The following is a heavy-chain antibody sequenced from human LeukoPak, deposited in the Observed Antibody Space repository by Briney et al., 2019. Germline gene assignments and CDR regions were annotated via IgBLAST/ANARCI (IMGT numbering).Heavy chain of an antibody. V-gene: IGHV1-46*01. Sequence: ASVKVSSTASGYTFTSYYMHWVRQAPGQGLEWMGIINPSGGSTSYAQKFQGRVTMTRDTSTSTVYMEVSSLISEDAALYYCGREGKAAYCGGVCHSLRAHDGFDIWGQGTMVSVFS. D-gene: IGHD2-21*02. CDR3: GREGKAAYCGGVCHSLRAHDGFDI. CDR2: INPSGGST. J-gene: IGHJ3*02. CDR1: GYTFTSYY.